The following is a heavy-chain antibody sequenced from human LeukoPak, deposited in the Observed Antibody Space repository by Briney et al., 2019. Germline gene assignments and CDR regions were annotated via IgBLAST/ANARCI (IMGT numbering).Heavy chain of an antibody. D-gene: IGHD3-22*01. CDR2: INPSGGST. Sequence: AASVKVSCKTSGHTFTSYYMHWVRQAPGQGLEWMGIINPSGGSTSYAQKFQGRVTMTRDMSTSTVYMELSSLRSEDTAVYCCARGTYYYDSSGPVPLVYWGQGTLVTVSS. CDR1: GHTFTSYY. J-gene: IGHJ4*02. CDR3: ARGTYYYDSSGPVPLVY. V-gene: IGHV1-46*01.